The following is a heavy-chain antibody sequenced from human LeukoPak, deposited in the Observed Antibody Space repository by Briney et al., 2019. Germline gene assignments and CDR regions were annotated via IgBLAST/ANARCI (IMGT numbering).Heavy chain of an antibody. V-gene: IGHV3-11*06. Sequence: GGSLRLSCAASGFIFSDYYMSWIRQAPGKGLEWVSYISGSTTYTNYADSVKGRFTISRDNAKNSLYLQMSSLRAEDTAVYYCAKLQFEDYWGQGTLVTVSS. J-gene: IGHJ4*02. D-gene: IGHD2-21*01. CDR3: AKLQFEDY. CDR2: ISGSTTYT. CDR1: GFIFSDYY.